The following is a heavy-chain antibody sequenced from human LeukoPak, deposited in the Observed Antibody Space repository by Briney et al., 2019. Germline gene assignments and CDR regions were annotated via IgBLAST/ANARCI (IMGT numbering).Heavy chain of an antibody. V-gene: IGHV1-69*04. CDR3: AREGRSGYSSSWSGFDY. Sequence: ASVKVSCKASGGTFSSYAISWVRQAPGQGLEWMGRIIPILGIANYAQKFQGRVTITADKSTSTAYMELSSLRSEDTAVYYCAREGRSGYSSSWSGFDYWGQGTLVTVSS. CDR1: GGTFSSYA. D-gene: IGHD6-13*01. J-gene: IGHJ4*02. CDR2: IIPILGIA.